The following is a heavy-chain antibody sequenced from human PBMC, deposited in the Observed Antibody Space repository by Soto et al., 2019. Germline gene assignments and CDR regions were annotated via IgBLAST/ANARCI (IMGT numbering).Heavy chain of an antibody. CDR3: TRDQTAPNYYDSSGLPFDY. J-gene: IGHJ4*02. CDR2: IWYDGSNK. D-gene: IGHD3-22*01. V-gene: IGHV3-33*01. CDR1: GFTFSSYG. Sequence: GGSLRLSCAASGFTFSSYGMHWVRQAPGKGLEWVAVIWYDGSNKYYADSVKGRFTISRDNSKNTLYLQMNSLRAEDTAVYYCTRDQTAPNYYDSSGLPFDYWGQGTLVTVSS.